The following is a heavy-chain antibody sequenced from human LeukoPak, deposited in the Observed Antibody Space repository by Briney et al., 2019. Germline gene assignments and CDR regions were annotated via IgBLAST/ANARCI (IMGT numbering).Heavy chain of an antibody. CDR3: ATGFGESTFDY. J-gene: IGHJ4*02. V-gene: IGHV4-30-2*01. CDR2: IFSSGTT. D-gene: IGHD3-10*01. CDR1: GGSISSGGYS. Sequence: SETLSLTCAVSGGSISSGGYSWNWIRQPPGKGLEWIGYIFSSGTTYYNPSLKSRITMSLDRSKNQFSLKLSSVTAADTAVYYCATGFGESTFDYWGQGTLVTVSS.